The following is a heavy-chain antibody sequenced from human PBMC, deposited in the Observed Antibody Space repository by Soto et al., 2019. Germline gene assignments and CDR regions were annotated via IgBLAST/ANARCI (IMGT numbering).Heavy chain of an antibody. CDR1: GYTFTSYG. CDR2: ISAYNGNT. Sequence: QVQLVQSGAEVKKPGASVKVSCKASGYTFTSYGITWVRQAPGQGLEWMGWISAYNGNTNYAQKLQGRVTMTTDTSTRTAYLELRSLRSDDTAMYYCAMTVGATYAFDIWGQGTMFTVSS. D-gene: IGHD1-26*01. J-gene: IGHJ3*02. CDR3: AMTVGATYAFDI. V-gene: IGHV1-18*01.